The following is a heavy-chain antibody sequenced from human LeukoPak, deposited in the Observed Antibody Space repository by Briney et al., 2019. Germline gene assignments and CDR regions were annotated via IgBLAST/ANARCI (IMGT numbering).Heavy chain of an antibody. Sequence: GGSLRLSCAASGFTFSSYSMNWVRQAPGKGLEWVSYISSSSRTMYYADSVKGRFIISRDNAKNSLYLQMNSLRAEDTAVYYCARVTRIYSVDYWGQGTLVTVSS. V-gene: IGHV3-48*01. CDR1: GFTFSSYS. D-gene: IGHD4-23*01. CDR2: ISSSSRTM. CDR3: ARVTRIYSVDY. J-gene: IGHJ4*02.